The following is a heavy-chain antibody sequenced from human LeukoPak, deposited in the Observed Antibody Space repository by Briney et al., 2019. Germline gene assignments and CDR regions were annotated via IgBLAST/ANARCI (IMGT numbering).Heavy chain of an antibody. CDR2: IYSGGST. V-gene: IGHV3-66*01. CDR3: ARTFYYFDY. CDR1: GFTFSTYT. J-gene: IGHJ4*02. Sequence: GGSLRLSCAASGFTFSTYTMNWVRQAPGKGLEWVSVIYSGGSTYYADSVKGRFTISRDNSKNTLYLQMNSLRAEDTAVYYCARTFYYFDYWGQGTLVTVSS.